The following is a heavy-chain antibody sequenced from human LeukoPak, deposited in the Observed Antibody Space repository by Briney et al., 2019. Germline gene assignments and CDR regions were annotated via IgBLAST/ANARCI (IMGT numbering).Heavy chain of an antibody. J-gene: IGHJ4*02. Sequence: RPSETLSLTCTVSGGSISSGDYYWSWIRQPPGKGLEWIGYIYYSGSPYYNPSLKSRVTISVDTSKNQFSLKLSSVTAADTAVYYCARSVKVRIQLWSHNYYFDYWGQGTLVTVSS. CDR1: GGSISSGDYY. V-gene: IGHV4-30-4*01. CDR2: IYYSGSP. D-gene: IGHD5-18*01. CDR3: ARSVKVRIQLWSHNYYFDY.